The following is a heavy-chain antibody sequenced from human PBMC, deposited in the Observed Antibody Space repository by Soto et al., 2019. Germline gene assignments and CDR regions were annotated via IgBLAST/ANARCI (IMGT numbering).Heavy chain of an antibody. Sequence: PGGSLRLSCAASGFTFSDYYMSWIRQDPGKRLERVSYISSCSSYTNFADSLKGRFTISRDNAKNSFYLQMNSLRAEDTAVYYFARAWGDCTNGVYGHAFDIWGQGTVVTVSS. V-gene: IGHV3-11*06. J-gene: IGHJ3*02. CDR1: GFTFSDYY. D-gene: IGHD2-8*01. CDR2: ISSCSSYT. CDR3: ARAWGDCTNGVYGHAFDI.